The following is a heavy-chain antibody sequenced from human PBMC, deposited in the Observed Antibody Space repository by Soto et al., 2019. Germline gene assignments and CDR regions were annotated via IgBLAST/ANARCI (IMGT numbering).Heavy chain of an antibody. CDR2: ISYDGSTK. J-gene: IGHJ6*02. Sequence: TGETLSLSCAASGFTFSSYALRWVRQPPGKGLEWVAVISYDGSTKYYAASVKGRFTISRDNSKNTLKLQINSLRAEDTAVDYCARDVESESAQYDYYCFGMDVWGQGTTVTVSS. CDR1: GFTFSSYA. V-gene: IGHV3-30-3*01. D-gene: IGHD2-21*01. CDR3: ARDVESESAQYDYYCFGMDV.